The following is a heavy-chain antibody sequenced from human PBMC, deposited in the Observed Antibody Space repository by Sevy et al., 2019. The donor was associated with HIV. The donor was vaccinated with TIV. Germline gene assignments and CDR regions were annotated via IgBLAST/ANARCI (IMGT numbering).Heavy chain of an antibody. CDR1: GFTFSSAW. Sequence: EGSLRLSCAASGFTFSSAWMSWVRLAPGKGLEWVGRIESNTDGGTIDYAAPVKGRFTISREDSKNTLYLQMNSLKTEDTAVYYCITDPGYRGYDEEVINYYYYGMDVWGQGTTVTVSS. V-gene: IGHV3-15*04. CDR3: ITDPGYRGYDEEVINYYYYGMDV. CDR2: IESNTDGGTI. D-gene: IGHD5-12*01. J-gene: IGHJ6*02.